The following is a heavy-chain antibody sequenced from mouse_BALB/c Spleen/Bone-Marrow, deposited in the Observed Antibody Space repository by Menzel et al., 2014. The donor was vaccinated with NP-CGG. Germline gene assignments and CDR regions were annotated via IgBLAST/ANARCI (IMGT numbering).Heavy chain of an antibody. CDR2: INPSNGGT. D-gene: IGHD2-4*01. CDR1: GYTFTSYY. V-gene: IGHV1S81*02. J-gene: IGHJ3*01. CDR3: TRGDDYDEEFAY. Sequence: VQLQQSGVELVKPGASVKLSCKASGYTFTSYYMYWVKQRPGQGLEWIGGINPSNGGTNFNEKFKSKATLTVDKSSSTTYMQLSSLTSEDSAVYYCTRGDDYDEEFAYWGQGTLVTVSA.